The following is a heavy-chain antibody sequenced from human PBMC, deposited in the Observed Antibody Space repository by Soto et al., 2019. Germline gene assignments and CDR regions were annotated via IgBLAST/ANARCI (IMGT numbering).Heavy chain of an antibody. CDR2: IYYSGST. CDR3: ARRAPNLQYDCV. J-gene: IGHJ4*02. CDR1: CASISTYY. Sequence: PSGTLSHTSTFSCASISTYYFSWIRQPPGKGLEWIGYIYYSGSTNYNPSLKSRVIISVDTSKNQFSLKLSSVTAADTAVYYCARRAPNLQYDCVWGQGVLVT. V-gene: IGHV4-59*01. D-gene: IGHD1-1*01.